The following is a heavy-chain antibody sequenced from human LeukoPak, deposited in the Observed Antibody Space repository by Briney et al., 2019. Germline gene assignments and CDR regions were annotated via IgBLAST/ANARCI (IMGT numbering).Heavy chain of an antibody. V-gene: IGHV1-46*01. Sequence: ASVKVSCKASGYTFTSYYMHWVRQAPGQGLEWMGIINPSGGSTSYAQKFQGRVTMTRDTPTSTVYMELSSLRSEDTAVYYCARAAYYYDSSGYYYFDYWGQGTLVTVSS. J-gene: IGHJ4*02. CDR3: ARAAYYYDSSGYYYFDY. CDR2: INPSGGST. D-gene: IGHD3-22*01. CDR1: GYTFTSYY.